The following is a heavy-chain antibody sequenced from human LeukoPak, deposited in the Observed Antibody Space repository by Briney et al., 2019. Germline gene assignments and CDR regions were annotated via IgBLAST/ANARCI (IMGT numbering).Heavy chain of an antibody. J-gene: IGHJ4*02. CDR2: TRNKANSYTT. V-gene: IGHV3-72*01. D-gene: IGHD2-21*02. CDR3: ARVVTATEGPVDY. CDR1: GFTFSDHY. Sequence: GGSLRLSCAASGFTFSDHYMDWVRQAPGKGLEWVGRTRNKANSYTTEYAASVKGRFTISRDDSKNSLYLQMNSLKTEDTAVYYCARVVTATEGPVDYWGQGTLVTASS.